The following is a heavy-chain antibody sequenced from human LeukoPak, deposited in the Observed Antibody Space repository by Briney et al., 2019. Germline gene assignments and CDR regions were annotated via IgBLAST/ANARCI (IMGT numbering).Heavy chain of an antibody. CDR1: GGSFSGYY. CDR2: INHSGST. D-gene: IGHD2-15*01. J-gene: IGHJ2*01. CDR3: ARCFRGNWYFDL. V-gene: IGHV4-34*01. Sequence: KPSETLSLTCAVYGGSFSGYYWSWIRQPPGKGLEWIGEINHSGSTNYNPSLKSRVTISVDTSKNQFSLKLSSVTAADTAVYYCARCFRGNWYFDLWGRGTLVTVSS.